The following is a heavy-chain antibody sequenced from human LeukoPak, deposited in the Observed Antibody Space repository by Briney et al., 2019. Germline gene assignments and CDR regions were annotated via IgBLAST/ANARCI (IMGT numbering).Heavy chain of an antibody. CDR1: GYNFSSYW. D-gene: IGHD3-3*01. Sequence: GESLKISCKGSGYNFSSYWIGWVRQMPGKGLECMGIIYPGDSDTRYSPSFQGQVTISADKSISTAYLQWSSLKASDTAMYYCARRPYYDFWSGPFDYWGQGTLVTVSS. CDR2: IYPGDSDT. V-gene: IGHV5-51*01. J-gene: IGHJ4*02. CDR3: ARRPYYDFWSGPFDY.